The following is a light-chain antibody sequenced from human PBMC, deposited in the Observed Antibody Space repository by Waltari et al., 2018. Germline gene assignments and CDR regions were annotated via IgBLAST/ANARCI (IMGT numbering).Light chain of an antibody. CDR3: QQADSFPYT. J-gene: IGKJ2*01. CDR1: QGISSW. Sequence: DIQMTQSPSSVSASVGDRVTITCRASQGISSWLAWYQQRPGKAPKLLIYAASSLHSGVPSGFSGSGSGTDFTLTITSLQPEDFAIYDCQQADSFPYTFGQGTKLEIK. CDR2: AAS. V-gene: IGKV1-12*01.